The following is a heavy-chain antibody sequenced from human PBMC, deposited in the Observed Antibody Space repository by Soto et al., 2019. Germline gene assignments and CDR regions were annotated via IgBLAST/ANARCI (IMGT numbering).Heavy chain of an antibody. V-gene: IGHV1-69*13. Sequence: SVKVSCKASGGTFISYAISWVRQAPGQGLEWMGGIIPIFGTANYAQKFQGRVTITADESTSTAYMELSSLRSEDTAVYYGARLRSDHGTNYDYWGQGTLVTVSS. CDR2: IIPIFGTA. CDR3: ARLRSDHGTNYDY. D-gene: IGHD1-1*01. J-gene: IGHJ4*02. CDR1: GGTFISYA.